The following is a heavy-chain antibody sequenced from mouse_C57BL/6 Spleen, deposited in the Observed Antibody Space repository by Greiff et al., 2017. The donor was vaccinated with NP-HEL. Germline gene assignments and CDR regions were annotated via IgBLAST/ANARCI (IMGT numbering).Heavy chain of an antibody. Sequence: VQLQQSGPELVKPGASVKISCKASGYSFTGYYMHWVKQSSEKSLEWIGESNPSTGGTSYNQKFKGKATLTVDKSSSTAYMQLKSLTSEDSAVYYCARDGSSSGYFDYWGQGTTLTVPS. J-gene: IGHJ2*01. D-gene: IGHD1-1*01. CDR3: ARDGSSSGYFDY. V-gene: IGHV1-43*01. CDR2: SNPSTGGT. CDR1: GYSFTGYY.